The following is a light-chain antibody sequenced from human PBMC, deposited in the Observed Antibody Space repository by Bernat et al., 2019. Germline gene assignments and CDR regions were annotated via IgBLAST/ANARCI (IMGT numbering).Light chain of an antibody. CDR3: QQYGSTRT. Sequence: VLTQSPGTLSLSPGERATLSCRASQSVSSTFLAWYQQKPGQAPRLLIYGASSRATGIPDRFSGSGSGADFTLTISRLEPEDFAVYYCQQYGSTRTFGQGTKVEIK. V-gene: IGKV3-20*01. CDR2: GAS. CDR1: QSVSSTF. J-gene: IGKJ1*01.